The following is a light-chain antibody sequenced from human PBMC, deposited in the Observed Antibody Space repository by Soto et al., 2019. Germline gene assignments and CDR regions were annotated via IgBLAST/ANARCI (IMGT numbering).Light chain of an antibody. J-gene: IGKJ1*01. V-gene: IGKV3D-15*01. CDR3: QQYNDWWT. Sequence: EMVMTQSPATLSVSPGERATLSCRASQSFSSNLAWYQQKPGQAPRLLIYDASNRATGIPARFSGSGSGTDFTLTISSLEPEDFAVYYCQQYNDWWTFGQGTKVDI. CDR2: DAS. CDR1: QSFSSN.